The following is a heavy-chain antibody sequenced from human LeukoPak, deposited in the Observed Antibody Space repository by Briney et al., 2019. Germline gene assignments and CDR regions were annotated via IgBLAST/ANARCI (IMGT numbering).Heavy chain of an antibody. CDR1: GGSISSSSYY. J-gene: IGHJ4*02. CDR2: IYYSGST. D-gene: IGHD3-16*01. Sequence: NASETLSLTCTVSGGSISSSSYYWGWLRQPPGKGLEWIGSIYYSGSTYYNPSLRSRVTISVDTSKNQFSLKLSSVTAADTAVYYCARCHMITFGGGIDYWAREPWSPSPQ. V-gene: IGHV4-39*01. CDR3: ARCHMITFGGGIDY.